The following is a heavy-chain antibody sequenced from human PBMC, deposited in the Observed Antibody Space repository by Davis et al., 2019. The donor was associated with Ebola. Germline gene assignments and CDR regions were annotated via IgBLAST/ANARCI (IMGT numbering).Heavy chain of an antibody. J-gene: IGHJ6*04. CDR3: ARIPSDYGDTTYYYYYGMDV. CDR1: GFTFSSYN. V-gene: IGHV3-21*01. CDR2: ISSSSSYI. D-gene: IGHD4-17*01. Sequence: GESLKISCAASGFTFSSYNMNWVRQAPGKGLEWVSSISSSSSYIYYADSVKGRFTISRDNAKNSLYLQMNSLRAEDTAVYYCARIPSDYGDTTYYYYYGMDVWGKGTTVTVSS.